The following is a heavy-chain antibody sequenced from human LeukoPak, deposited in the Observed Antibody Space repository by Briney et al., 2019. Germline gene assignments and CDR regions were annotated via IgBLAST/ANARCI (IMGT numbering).Heavy chain of an antibody. CDR2: IRYDGSTE. V-gene: IGHV3-30*02. Sequence: GGSLRLSCVVSGFTFSNYGIHWVRQAPGKGLEWVAFIRYDGSTEYYADSVKGRFTISRDNSKNTLYLQMNSLRAEDTAVFYCAKDELGSSGFRGYYYMDVWGKGTTVTVSS. CDR3: AKDELGSSGFRGYYYMDV. J-gene: IGHJ6*03. CDR1: GFTFSNYG. D-gene: IGHD6-25*01.